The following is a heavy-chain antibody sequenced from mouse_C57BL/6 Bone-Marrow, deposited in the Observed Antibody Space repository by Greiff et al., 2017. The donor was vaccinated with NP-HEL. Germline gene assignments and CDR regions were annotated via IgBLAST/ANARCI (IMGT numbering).Heavy chain of an antibody. J-gene: IGHJ3*01. V-gene: IGHV14-4*01. CDR2: IDPENGDT. CDR3: TTFDYWGAFAY. D-gene: IGHD2-4*01. CDR1: GFNIKDDY. Sequence: VQLQQSGAELVRPGASVKLSCTASGFNIKDDYMHWVKQRPEQGLEWIGWIDPENGDTEYASKFQGKATITADTSSNTAYLQLSSLDSDDTAVYYCTTFDYWGAFAYWGQGTLVTVSA.